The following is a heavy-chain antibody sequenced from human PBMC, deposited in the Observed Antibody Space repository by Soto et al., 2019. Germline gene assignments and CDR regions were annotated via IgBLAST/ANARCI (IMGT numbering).Heavy chain of an antibody. CDR2: IYYSGST. V-gene: IGHV4-59*08. J-gene: IGHJ4*02. CDR1: GGSIVSYG. D-gene: IGHD5-18*01. Sequence: SVTLSLSWSVVGGSIVSYGCSCTRKPPGKGLEWIGYIYYSGSTNYNPSLKSRVTISVDTSKNQFSLKLSSVTAADTAVYYCARHRYSYGVYYFDYWGQGTLGTVSS. CDR3: ARHRYSYGVYYFDY.